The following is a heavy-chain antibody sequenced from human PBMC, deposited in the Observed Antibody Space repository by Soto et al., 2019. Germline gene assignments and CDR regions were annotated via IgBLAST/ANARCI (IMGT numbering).Heavy chain of an antibody. CDR3: AREGITAVAGCFDY. CDR2: IWYDGSNK. V-gene: IGHV3-33*01. J-gene: IGHJ4*02. D-gene: IGHD6-19*01. CDR1: GFTFSSYG. Sequence: QVQLVESGGGVVQPGRSLRLSCAASGFTFSSYGMHWVRQAPGKGLEWVAVIWYDGSNKYYADSVKGRFTISRDNSKNTLYLQMNSLRAEDTAVYYCAREGITAVAGCFDYWGQGTLVTVSS.